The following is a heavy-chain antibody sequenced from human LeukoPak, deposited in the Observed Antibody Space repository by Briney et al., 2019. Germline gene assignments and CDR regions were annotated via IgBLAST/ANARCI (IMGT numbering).Heavy chain of an antibody. D-gene: IGHD3-3*01. J-gene: IGHJ6*03. CDR3: ARGAGYYSASLGDYYYYMDA. Sequence: SVKVSCKASGGTFSSYTISWVRQAPGQGLEWMGRIIPILGIANYAQKFQGRVTITADKSTSTAYMELSSLRSEDTAVYYCARGAGYYSASLGDYYYYMDAWGKGTTVTVSS. CDR2: IIPILGIA. CDR1: GGTFSSYT. V-gene: IGHV1-69*02.